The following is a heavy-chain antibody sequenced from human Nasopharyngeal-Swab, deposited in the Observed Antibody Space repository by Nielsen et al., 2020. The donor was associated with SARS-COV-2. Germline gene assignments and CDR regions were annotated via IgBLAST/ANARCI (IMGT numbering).Heavy chain of an antibody. D-gene: IGHD1/OR15-1a*01. Sequence: SRVGAGITFSDYGMHWVRQAPGKGPEGGAVMSYHGSSKYYADSVKGRFSISRDNSRKTLYLQMNSLTPEDTAIYYCATQIGVSAMNISYYYGLDVWGQGTTVTVSS. CDR2: MSYHGSSK. V-gene: IGHV3-30*03. CDR3: ATQIGVSAMNISYYYGLDV. CDR1: GITFSDYG. J-gene: IGHJ6*02.